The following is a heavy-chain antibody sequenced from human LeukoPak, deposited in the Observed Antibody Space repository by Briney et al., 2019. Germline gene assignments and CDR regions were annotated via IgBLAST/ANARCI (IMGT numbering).Heavy chain of an antibody. D-gene: IGHD6-13*01. J-gene: IGHJ3*01. CDR1: GFTFSTYW. V-gene: IGHV3-74*01. CDR2: INSDGSIT. Sequence: PGGSLRLSCAASGFTFSTYWMHWVRQVPGKGLVWVSRINSDGSITPYADSVKGRFTISTDNAKNTLYLQMNSLRVEDTAVYYCAGGISATGGGWGQGTMVTVSS. CDR3: AGGISATGGG.